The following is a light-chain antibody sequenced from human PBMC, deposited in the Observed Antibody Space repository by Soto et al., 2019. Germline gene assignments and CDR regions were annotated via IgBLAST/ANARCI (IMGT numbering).Light chain of an antibody. CDR1: QSISSW. J-gene: IGKJ2*01. Sequence: DIQMTQSPSTLSASVGDRVTITCRASQSISSWLAWYQQKPGKAPKLLIYDASSLESGVPSRFSGSGSGTEFTLTNSSLQPDDVATNYCQQYNSYSPYTFGQGTKLEIK. CDR2: DAS. V-gene: IGKV1-5*01. CDR3: QQYNSYSPYT.